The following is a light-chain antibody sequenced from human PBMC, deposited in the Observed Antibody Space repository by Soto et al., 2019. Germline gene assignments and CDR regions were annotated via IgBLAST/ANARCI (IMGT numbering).Light chain of an antibody. CDR2: SNN. V-gene: IGLV1-44*01. Sequence: QSALTQPPSASGSPGQSVTVSCPGISSKIGSNPVNWFQQLPGTAPKLLIYSNNQRPSGVPDRFSGSKSGTSASLAIIGLLSEDEADYYCAAWDDSLSGLYVFGTGTKVTVL. J-gene: IGLJ1*01. CDR3: AAWDDSLSGLYV. CDR1: SSKIGSNP.